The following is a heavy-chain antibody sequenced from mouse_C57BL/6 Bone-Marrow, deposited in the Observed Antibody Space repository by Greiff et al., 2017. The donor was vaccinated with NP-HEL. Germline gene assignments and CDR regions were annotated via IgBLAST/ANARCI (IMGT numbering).Heavy chain of an antibody. CDR2: IRNKANGYTT. CDR3: ARYIYYYGSNHAMDY. CDR1: GFTFTDYY. Sequence: DVMLVESGGGLVQPGGSLSLSCAASGFTFTDYYMSWVRQPPGKALEWLGFIRNKANGYTTEYSASVKGRFTISRDNSQSILYLQMNALRAEDSATYYCARYIYYYGSNHAMDYWGQGTSVTVSS. J-gene: IGHJ4*01. D-gene: IGHD1-1*01. V-gene: IGHV7-3*01.